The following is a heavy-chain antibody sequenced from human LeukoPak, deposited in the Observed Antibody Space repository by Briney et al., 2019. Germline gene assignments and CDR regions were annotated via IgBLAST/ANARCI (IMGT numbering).Heavy chain of an antibody. J-gene: IGHJ1*01. CDR1: GYTFTSYA. CDR3: ARDDSSTSATLEYFQH. Sequence: GASVKVSCKASGYTFTSYAMHWVRQAPGQRLEWMGWINAGNGNTKYSQKFQGRVTITRDTSASTAYMELRSLRSDDTAVYYCARDDSSTSATLEYFQHWGQGTLVTVSS. CDR2: INAGNGNT. V-gene: IGHV1-3*01. D-gene: IGHD2-2*01.